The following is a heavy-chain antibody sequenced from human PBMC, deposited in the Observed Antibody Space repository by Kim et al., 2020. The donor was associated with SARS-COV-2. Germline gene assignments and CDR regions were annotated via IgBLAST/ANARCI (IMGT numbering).Heavy chain of an antibody. D-gene: IGHD3-22*01. CDR3: ARDPEYYDSSGPFDY. Sequence: GGSLRLSCAASGFTFSSYAMHWVRQAPGKGLEWVAVISYDGSNKYYADSVKGRFTISRDNSKNTLYLQMNSLRAEDTAVYYCARDPEYYDSSGPFDYWGQGTLVTVSS. V-gene: IGHV3-30*04. CDR2: ISYDGSNK. CDR1: GFTFSSYA. J-gene: IGHJ4*02.